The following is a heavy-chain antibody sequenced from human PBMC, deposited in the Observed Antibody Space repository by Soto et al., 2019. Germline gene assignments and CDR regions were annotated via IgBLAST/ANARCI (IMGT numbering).Heavy chain of an antibody. J-gene: IGHJ4*02. CDR1: GFTFSSYS. CDR2: ISSSSSII. CDR3: ARDQEASWYTRYSDY. V-gene: IGHV3-48*01. Sequence: GGSLRLSCAASGFTFSSYSRNWVRPAPGKGLEWVSYISSSSSIIYYADSVKGRFTISRDDAKNSLYLQMNSLRAEDTAVYFCARDQEASWYTRYSDYWGQGTLVTVSS. D-gene: IGHD6-13*01.